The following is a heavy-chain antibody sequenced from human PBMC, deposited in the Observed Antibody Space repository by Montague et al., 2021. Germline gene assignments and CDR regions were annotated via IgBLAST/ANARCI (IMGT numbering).Heavy chain of an antibody. Sequence: SLRLSCAASGITFDYYWMSWVRQAPGEGLEWVANINEGGSETHYVDSVRGRFSISRDNTKNSLYLQMNSLRVEDTAVYYCARDRAAAGSWGHGTLVIVSS. D-gene: IGHD6-13*01. CDR1: GITFDYYW. CDR2: INEGGSET. J-gene: IGHJ5*01. V-gene: IGHV3-7*01. CDR3: ARDRAAAGS.